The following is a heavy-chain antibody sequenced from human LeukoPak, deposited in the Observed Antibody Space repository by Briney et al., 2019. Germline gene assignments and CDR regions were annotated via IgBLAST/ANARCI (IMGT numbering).Heavy chain of an antibody. D-gene: IGHD6-13*01. J-gene: IGHJ4*02. V-gene: IGHV3-74*01. Sequence: GGSLRLSCAASGFSLSSYWMHWVRQAPGKGLVWVSRINSDGSTTNYADSVKGRFTISRDNAKNTLYLQMNSLKAEDTAVYYCARRQYRSSWYYFDYWGQGTLVTVSS. CDR2: INSDGSTT. CDR1: GFSLSSYW. CDR3: ARRQYRSSWYYFDY.